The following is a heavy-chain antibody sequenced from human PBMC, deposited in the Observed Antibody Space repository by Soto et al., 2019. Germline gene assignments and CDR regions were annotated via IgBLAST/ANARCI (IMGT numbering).Heavy chain of an antibody. Sequence: GGSLRLSCAASGFTFSSYGMHWVRQAPGKGLEWVAVISYDGSNKFYADSVKGRFTISRDNAKNSLYLQMNSLRAEDTAVYYCAASSSDFWSGYYRRYYYYGMDVWGQGTTVTAP. D-gene: IGHD3-3*01. CDR2: ISYDGSNK. CDR1: GFTFSSYG. J-gene: IGHJ6*02. V-gene: IGHV3-30*03. CDR3: AASSSDFWSGYYRRYYYYGMDV.